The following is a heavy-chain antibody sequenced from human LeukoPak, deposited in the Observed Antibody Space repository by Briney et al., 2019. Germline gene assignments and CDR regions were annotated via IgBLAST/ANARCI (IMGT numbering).Heavy chain of an antibody. Sequence: PGGSLRLSCAASGFTFSSYGMHWVRQAPGKGLEWVAVISYDGSNKYYADSVKGRFTISRDNSKNTLYLQMNSLRAEDTAVYYCAKSPVAGFLDSDLDYWGQGTLVTVSS. CDR3: AKSPVAGFLDSDLDY. CDR2: ISYDGSNK. V-gene: IGHV3-30*18. CDR1: GFTFSSYG. J-gene: IGHJ4*02. D-gene: IGHD6-19*01.